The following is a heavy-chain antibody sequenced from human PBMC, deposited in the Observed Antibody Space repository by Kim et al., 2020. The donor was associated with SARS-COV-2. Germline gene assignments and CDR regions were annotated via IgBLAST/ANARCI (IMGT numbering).Heavy chain of an antibody. J-gene: IGHJ4*02. CDR1: GGSFSGYY. V-gene: IGHV4-34*01. Sequence: SETLSLTCAVYGGSFSGYYWSWIRQPPGKGLEWIGEINHSGSTNYNPSLKSRVTISLDTSKNQFSLKLSSVTAADTAVYYCAREARRYFGWLSYYFDYWGQGTRVTVSS. CDR2: INHSGST. CDR3: AREARRYFGWLSYYFDY. D-gene: IGHD3-9*01.